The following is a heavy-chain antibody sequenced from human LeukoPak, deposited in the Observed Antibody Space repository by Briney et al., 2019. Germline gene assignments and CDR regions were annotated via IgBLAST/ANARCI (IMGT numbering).Heavy chain of an antibody. V-gene: IGHV3-30*02. D-gene: IGHD6-6*01. CDR2: IWYDGSNK. CDR1: RFTFSSYG. CDR3: AKDSSSSNHFYGMDV. J-gene: IGHJ6*02. Sequence: GGSLRLSCAASRFTFSSYGMHWVRQAPGKGLERVAVIWYDGSNKYYADSVKGRFTISRDNSKNTLYLQLNSLRGEDTAVYYCAKDSSSSNHFYGMDVWGQGTTVTVSS.